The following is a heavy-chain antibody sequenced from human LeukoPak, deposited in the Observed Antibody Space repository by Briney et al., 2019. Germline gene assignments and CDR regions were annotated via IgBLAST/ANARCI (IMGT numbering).Heavy chain of an antibody. CDR1: GFTFDDYA. CDR3: AKQLGYCSDGSCYFPY. J-gene: IGHJ4*02. CDR2: ISNNGGYT. D-gene: IGHD2-15*01. V-gene: IGHV3-23*01. Sequence: GGSLRLSCAASGFTFDDYAMHWVRQAPGKGLEWVSAISNNGGYTYYADSVQGRFTISRDNSKSTLCLQMNSLRAEDTAVYYCAKQLGYCSDGSCYFPYWGQGTLVTVSS.